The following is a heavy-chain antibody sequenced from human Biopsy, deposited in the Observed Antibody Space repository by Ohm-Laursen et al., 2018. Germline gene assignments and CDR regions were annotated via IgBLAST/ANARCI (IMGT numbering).Heavy chain of an antibody. V-gene: IGHV3-23*01. J-gene: IGHJ4*02. Sequence: SLRLSCAASGFTFSSYAMTWVRQAPGKGLEWVSVINTSGGSKHYAVSVKGRFTISRDNSKNTLYLRMNSLRAEDTAVYYCAKPADSYGSEFYFDYWGQGTLVTVSS. CDR2: INTSGGSK. D-gene: IGHD4-17*01. CDR3: AKPADSYGSEFYFDY. CDR1: GFTFSSYA.